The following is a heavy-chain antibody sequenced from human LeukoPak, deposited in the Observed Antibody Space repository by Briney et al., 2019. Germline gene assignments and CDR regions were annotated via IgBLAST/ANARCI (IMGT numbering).Heavy chain of an antibody. Sequence: GGSLTLSCAASGFSVSLNYMNWVRQAPGKGLKWVSILYSGSDTYYADSVKGRFTISRDSSKNMLFLHMNSLRAEDTAVYCARVGDHFHWYLDLWGRGTLVTVSS. CDR1: GFSVSLNY. CDR3: ARVGDHFHWYLDL. CDR2: LYSGSDT. V-gene: IGHV3-53*01. J-gene: IGHJ2*01. D-gene: IGHD3-3*02.